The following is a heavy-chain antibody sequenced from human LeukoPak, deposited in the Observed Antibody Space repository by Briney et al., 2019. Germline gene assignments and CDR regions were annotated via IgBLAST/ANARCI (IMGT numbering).Heavy chain of an antibody. J-gene: IGHJ5*01. D-gene: IGHD2-2*01. CDR1: GFTVSSHY. Sequence: GGSLRLSCAASGFTVSSHYMSWVRQAPGKGLEWVSIIYSGGSTYYADSVKGRFTISRDNSKDALYLQMNSLRAEDTAVYYCARAVPAASFSWGQEPWSPSPQ. CDR3: ARAVPAASFS. V-gene: IGHV3-66*01. CDR2: IYSGGST.